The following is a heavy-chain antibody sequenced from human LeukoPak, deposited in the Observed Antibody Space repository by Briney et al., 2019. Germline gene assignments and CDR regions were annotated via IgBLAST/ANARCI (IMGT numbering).Heavy chain of an antibody. CDR1: GGSISSYY. V-gene: IGHV4-59*08. Sequence: SETPSLTCTVSGGSISSYYWSWIRQPPGKGLEWIGYIYYSGSTNYNPSLKSRVTISVDTSKNQFSLKLSSVTAADTAVYYCAVPHDVRDAFDIWGQGTMVTVSS. J-gene: IGHJ3*02. D-gene: IGHD1-1*01. CDR3: AVPHDVRDAFDI. CDR2: IYYSGST.